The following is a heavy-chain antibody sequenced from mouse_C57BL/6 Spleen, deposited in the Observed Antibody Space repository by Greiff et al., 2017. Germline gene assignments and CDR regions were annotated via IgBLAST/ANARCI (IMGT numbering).Heavy chain of an antibody. Sequence: VQLQQPGAELVLPGASVKLSCKASGYTFTSYWMHWVKQRPGQGLEWIGEIDPSASYTNYNQKLKGKSTLTVDKSSSTAYVQLSSLTSEDSAVYYCAREGAMDYWGQGTSVTVSS. CDR2: IDPSASYT. V-gene: IGHV1-69*01. CDR3: AREGAMDY. J-gene: IGHJ4*01. CDR1: GYTFTSYW.